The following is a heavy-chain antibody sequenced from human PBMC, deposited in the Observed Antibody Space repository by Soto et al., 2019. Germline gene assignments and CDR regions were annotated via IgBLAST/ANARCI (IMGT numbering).Heavy chain of an antibody. V-gene: IGHV3-21*01. D-gene: IGHD3-10*01. Sequence: GGSLRLSCAASGFTFSSYSMNWVRQAPGKGLEWVSSISSSSSYIYYADSVKGRFTTSRDNAKNSLYLQMNSLRAEDTAVYYCARDRGEGYYYGSGSSYYYYGMDVWGQGTTVTVS. CDR1: GFTFSSYS. CDR2: ISSSSSYI. J-gene: IGHJ6*02. CDR3: ARDRGEGYYYGSGSSYYYYGMDV.